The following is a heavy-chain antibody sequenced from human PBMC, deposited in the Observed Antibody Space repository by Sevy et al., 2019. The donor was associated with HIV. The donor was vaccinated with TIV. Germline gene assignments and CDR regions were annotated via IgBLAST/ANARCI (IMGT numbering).Heavy chain of an antibody. CDR3: ARDAPDDYGDYSAFDI. V-gene: IGHV3-7*01. CDR2: IKQDGSEK. D-gene: IGHD4-17*01. CDR1: GFTFSSYW. J-gene: IGHJ3*02. Sequence: GESLKISCAASGFTFSSYWMSWVRQAPGKGLEWVANIKQDGSEKYYVDSVKGRFTISRDNAKNSLYLQMNSLRAEDTAVYYCARDAPDDYGDYSAFDIWGQGTMVTVSS.